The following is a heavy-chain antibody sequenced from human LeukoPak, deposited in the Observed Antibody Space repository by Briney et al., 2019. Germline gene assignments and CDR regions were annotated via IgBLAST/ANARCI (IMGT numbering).Heavy chain of an antibody. CDR2: ISGSGGST. CDR3: AKAYYDILTGYIPPDY. V-gene: IGHV3-23*01. Sequence: GGSLRLSCAASGFTFSSYAMSWVRQAPGKGLEWVSAISGSGGSTYYADSVKGRFTISRDNSKNTLYLQMNSLRAEDTAVYYCAKAYYDILTGYIPPDYWGQGTLVTVSS. J-gene: IGHJ4*02. D-gene: IGHD3-9*01. CDR1: GFTFSSYA.